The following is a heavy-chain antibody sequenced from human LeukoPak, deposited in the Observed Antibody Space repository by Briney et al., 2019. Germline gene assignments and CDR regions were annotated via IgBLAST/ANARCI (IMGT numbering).Heavy chain of an antibody. CDR1: GYSIRTNSYY. CDR2: MYYSGST. D-gene: IGHD6-19*01. CDR3: ARGERSTSGWFEGTFDF. V-gene: IGHV4-39*07. Sequence: KSSETLSLTCSVSGYSIRTNSYYWAWIRQSPSRGLEWIGSMYYSGSTYYNPSLKSRVTLPVDTSKSLFSLTLNSVTAADSAVYFCARGERSTSGWFEGTFDFWGQGTLVTVSS. J-gene: IGHJ4*02.